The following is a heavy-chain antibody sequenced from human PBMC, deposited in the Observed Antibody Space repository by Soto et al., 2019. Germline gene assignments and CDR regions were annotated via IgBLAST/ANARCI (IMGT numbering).Heavy chain of an antibody. D-gene: IGHD2-15*01. CDR3: ARGLLTVVAATPSFDP. J-gene: IGHJ5*02. CDR1: GYTFTSYD. CDR2: MNPNSGNT. Sequence: QVQLVQSGAEVKKPGASVKVSCKASGYTFTSYDINWVRQATGQGLEWMGWMNPNSGNTGYAQKFQGRVTMNRNTSISTAYMELSSLRSEDTAVYYCARGLLTVVAATPSFDPWGQGTLVTVSS. V-gene: IGHV1-8*01.